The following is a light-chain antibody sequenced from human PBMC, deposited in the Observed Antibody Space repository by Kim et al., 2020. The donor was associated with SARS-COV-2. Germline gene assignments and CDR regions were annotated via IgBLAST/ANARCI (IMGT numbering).Light chain of an antibody. CDR2: DVS. Sequence: GRSITMSCTGTSSDVGGYNYVSWYQQHPGKAPKLIIYDVSKRPSGVSYRFSVSKSGNTASLTISGLQAEDEADYYCSSYTTSTTVVFGGGTQLTVL. V-gene: IGLV2-14*03. CDR1: SSDVGGYNY. CDR3: SSYTTSTTVV. J-gene: IGLJ2*01.